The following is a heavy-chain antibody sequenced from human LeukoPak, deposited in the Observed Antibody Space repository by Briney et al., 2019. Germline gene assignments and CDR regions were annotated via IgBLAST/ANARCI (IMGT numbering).Heavy chain of an antibody. Sequence: PSETLSLTCSVAGGSVSSYFWSWIRQPAGKGLEWIGRIYSSGTTNYNPSLKSRVTMSVDTSKNQFSLKLNSVTAADTAVYYCARPLIVGSKGAFDIWGQGTMVTVSS. V-gene: IGHV4-4*07. D-gene: IGHD3-22*01. CDR2: IYSSGTT. CDR3: ARPLIVGSKGAFDI. J-gene: IGHJ3*02. CDR1: GGSVSSYF.